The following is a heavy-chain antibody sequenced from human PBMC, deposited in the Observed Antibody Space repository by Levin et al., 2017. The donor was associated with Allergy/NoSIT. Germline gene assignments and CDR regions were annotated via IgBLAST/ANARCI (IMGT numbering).Heavy chain of an antibody. D-gene: IGHD2-21*02. CDR3: ANAWSYCGNDCDTYYFDY. CDR1: GFTFTNYA. CDR2: ISGDGRNT. Sequence: GGSLRLSCAVSGFTFTNYAMSWVRQAPEKGLEWVSAISGDGRNTYYADSVRGRFTISRDNSKNTLSLQMNSLRVEDTAVYYCANAWSYCGNDCDTYYFDYWGHGTLVTVSS. J-gene: IGHJ4*01. V-gene: IGHV3-23*01.